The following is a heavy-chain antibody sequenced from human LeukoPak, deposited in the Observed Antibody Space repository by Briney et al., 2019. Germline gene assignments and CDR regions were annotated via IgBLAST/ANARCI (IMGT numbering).Heavy chain of an antibody. Sequence: GASVKVSCKASGYTFTSYAMHWVRQAPGQRLEWMGWINAGNGNTKYSQKFQGRVTITRDTSASTAYMELSSLRSEDTAVYYCARGRKGDYDILTGYYSPFDYWGQGTLVTVSS. D-gene: IGHD3-9*01. CDR2: INAGNGNT. CDR3: ARGRKGDYDILTGYYSPFDY. V-gene: IGHV1-3*01. CDR1: GYTFTSYA. J-gene: IGHJ4*02.